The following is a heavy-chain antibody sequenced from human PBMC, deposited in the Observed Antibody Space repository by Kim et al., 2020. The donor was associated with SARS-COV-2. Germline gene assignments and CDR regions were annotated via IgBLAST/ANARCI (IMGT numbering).Heavy chain of an antibody. J-gene: IGHJ4*02. CDR2: IKQDGSEK. CDR1: GFTFSSYW. Sequence: GGSLRLSCAASGFTFSSYWMSWVRQAPGKGLEWVANIKQDGSEKYYVDSVKGRFTISRDNAKNSLYLQMNSLRAEDTAVYYCARDRRRGSDCSSTSCYSYFDYWGQGTLVTVSS. V-gene: IGHV3-7*03. D-gene: IGHD2-2*01. CDR3: ARDRRRGSDCSSTSCYSYFDY.